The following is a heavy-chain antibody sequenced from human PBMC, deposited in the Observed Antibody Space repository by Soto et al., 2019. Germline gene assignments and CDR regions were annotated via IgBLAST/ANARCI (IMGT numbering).Heavy chain of an antibody. CDR1: GSTFSNYW. V-gene: IGHV3-7*03. CDR3: ERETLRHAFDI. J-gene: IGHJ3*02. Sequence: EVQLVESGGGLVQSGGSLRLSCAASGSTFSNYWMSWVRQAPGKGLEWVANIKQDGSEKHYVDSVKGRFTISRENAKNSLYLQMSSLRAEDTAVYYCERETLRHAFDIWGQGTMVTVSS. CDR2: IKQDGSEK. D-gene: IGHD2-21*01.